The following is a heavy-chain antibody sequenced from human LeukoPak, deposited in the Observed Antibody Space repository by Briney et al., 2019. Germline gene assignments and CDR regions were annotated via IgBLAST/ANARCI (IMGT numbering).Heavy chain of an antibody. CDR2: IYYSGST. D-gene: IGHD3-10*01. CDR3: ARDRYYYGSGEYYFDY. CDR1: GGSISSSSYY. J-gene: IGHJ4*02. Sequence: TSETLSLTCTVSGGSISSSSYYWGWIRQPPGKGLEWIGSIYYSGSTNYNPSLKSQVTISVDTSKNQFSLKLSSVTAADTAVYYCARDRYYYGSGEYYFDYWGQGTLVTVSS. V-gene: IGHV4-39*07.